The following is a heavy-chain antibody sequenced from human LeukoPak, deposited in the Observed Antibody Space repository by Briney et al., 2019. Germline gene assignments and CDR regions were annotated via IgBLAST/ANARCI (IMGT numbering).Heavy chain of an antibody. V-gene: IGHV4-34*01. Sequence: SVTLSLTCAVYGGSFSGYYWSWIRQPPGKGLEWIGEINHSGSTNYNPSLKSRVTISVDTSKNQFSLKLSSVTAADTAVYYCARMTMRRYCSSTSCYEVWGQGTLVTVSS. CDR1: GGSFSGYY. CDR3: ARMTMRRYCSSTSCYEV. J-gene: IGHJ4*02. CDR2: INHSGST. D-gene: IGHD2-2*01.